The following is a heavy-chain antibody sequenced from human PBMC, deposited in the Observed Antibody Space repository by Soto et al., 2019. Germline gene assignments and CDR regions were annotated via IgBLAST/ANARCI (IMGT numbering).Heavy chain of an antibody. CDR2: ISWNSGSI. J-gene: IGHJ4*02. CDR1: GFTFDDYA. Sequence: PGGSLRLSCAASGFTFDDYAMHWVRQAPGKGLEWVSGISWNSGSIGYADSVKGRFTISRDNAKNSLYLQMNSLRAEDTAVYYCARGSSVNLDHWGQGILVTVSS. CDR3: ARGSSVNLDH. D-gene: IGHD6-6*01. V-gene: IGHV3-9*01.